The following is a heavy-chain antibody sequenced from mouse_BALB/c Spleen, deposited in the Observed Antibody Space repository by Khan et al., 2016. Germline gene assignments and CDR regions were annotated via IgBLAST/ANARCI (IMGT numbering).Heavy chain of an antibody. V-gene: IGHV14-4*02. Sequence: VQLKQSGAELVRSGASVRLSCTASGFNIKDYYIHWVKQRPEQGLEWIGWIDPENGATEYAPKFQGKATMTADTSSNTAYLQLSRLTSEDTAVYYCNANYYCNYIYFDYWGQGTPLTVSS. J-gene: IGHJ2*01. D-gene: IGHD2-1*01. CDR2: IDPENGAT. CDR1: GFNIKDYY. CDR3: NANYYCNYIYFDY.